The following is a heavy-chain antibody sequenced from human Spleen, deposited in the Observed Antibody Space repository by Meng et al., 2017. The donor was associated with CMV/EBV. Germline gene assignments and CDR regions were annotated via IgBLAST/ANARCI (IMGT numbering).Heavy chain of an antibody. Sequence: GESLKISCAASGFTFSSYAMHWVRQAPGKGLEWVSYISSSGSTIYYADSVKGRFTVSRDNAKNSLYLQMNSLRAEDTALYYCAKDKESGSYYYFDYWGQGALVTVSS. CDR1: GFTFSSYA. CDR3: AKDKESGSYYYFDY. J-gene: IGHJ4*02. V-gene: IGHV3-48*03. D-gene: IGHD1-26*01. CDR2: ISSSGSTI.